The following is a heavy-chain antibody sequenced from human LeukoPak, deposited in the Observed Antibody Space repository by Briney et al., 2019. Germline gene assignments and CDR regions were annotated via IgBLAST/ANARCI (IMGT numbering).Heavy chain of an antibody. Sequence: GGSLRLSCAASGFTFSSYAMSWVRQAPGKGLEWVSTILGSGGSTYYADSVKGRFTIFRDNSKNTLYLQMNSLGVEDTAVYYCAKGTITAAGTFDYWGQGTLVTVSS. V-gene: IGHV3-23*01. CDR3: AKGTITAAGTFDY. J-gene: IGHJ4*02. D-gene: IGHD6-13*01. CDR1: GFTFSSYA. CDR2: ILGSGGST.